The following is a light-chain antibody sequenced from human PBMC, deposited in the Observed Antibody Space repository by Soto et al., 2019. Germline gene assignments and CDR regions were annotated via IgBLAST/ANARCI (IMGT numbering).Light chain of an antibody. CDR1: SSNIGSTYD. Sequence: QSVLTQPPSVSGAPVQGVTITCTGSSSNIGSTYDVQWYQQLPGTAPKLLIHGNTNRPSGVPDRFSGSKSGTSASLAITGLQADDEADYYCQSYDDSLSVHYVFGNGTKVTVL. CDR2: GNT. V-gene: IGLV1-40*01. CDR3: QSYDDSLSVHYV. J-gene: IGLJ1*01.